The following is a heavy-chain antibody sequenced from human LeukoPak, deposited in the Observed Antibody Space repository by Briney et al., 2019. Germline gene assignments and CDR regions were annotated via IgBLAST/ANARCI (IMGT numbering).Heavy chain of an antibody. J-gene: IGHJ4*02. D-gene: IGHD3-10*01. V-gene: IGHV6-1*01. CDR2: PYYRSKWYN. CDR1: GDSVSSNSTA. Sequence: SQTLSLTCAISGDSVSSNSTAWNWIRQSPSRGLEWLGRPYYRSKWYNDYAVSVKSRITINPDTSKNQFSLQLNSVTPEDTAVYYCAVTYYYGSGSYEAFDYWGQGTLVTVSS. CDR3: AVTYYYGSGSYEAFDY.